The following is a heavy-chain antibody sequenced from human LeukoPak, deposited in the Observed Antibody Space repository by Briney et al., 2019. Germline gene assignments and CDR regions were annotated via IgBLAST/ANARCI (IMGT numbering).Heavy chain of an antibody. CDR2: IYYSGST. V-gene: IGHV4-39*01. CDR1: GGSISSSSYY. CDR3: ARHGRPKMYYYDSSGYYPYRYYFDY. J-gene: IGHJ4*02. Sequence: SETLSLTCTVSGGSISSSSYYWGWIRQPPGKGLEWIGSIYYSGSTYYNPSLKSRVTISVDTSKNQFSLKLTSVTAADTAVYYCARHGRPKMYYYDSSGYYPYRYYFDYWGQGTLVTVSS. D-gene: IGHD3-22*01.